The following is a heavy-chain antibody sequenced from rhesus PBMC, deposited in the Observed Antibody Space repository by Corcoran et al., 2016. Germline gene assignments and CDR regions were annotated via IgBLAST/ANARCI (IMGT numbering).Heavy chain of an antibody. CDR2: IYGSGSST. D-gene: IGHD4-29*01. Sequence: QVQLQESGPGLVKPLETLSLTCAVSGGSISSNYRSWIRPPPGKGLEWVGYIYGSGSSTNYNPSLKSRVPLSVDTSKNQFSLKLSSVTAADTAVYYCARDLRTYGLDSWGQGVVVTVSS. CDR3: ARDLRTYGLDS. CDR1: GGSISSNY. V-gene: IGHV4S11*01. J-gene: IGHJ6*01.